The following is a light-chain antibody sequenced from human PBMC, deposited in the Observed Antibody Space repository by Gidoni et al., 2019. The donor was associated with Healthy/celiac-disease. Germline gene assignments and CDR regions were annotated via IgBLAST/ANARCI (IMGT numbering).Light chain of an antibody. Sequence: DIQMTQSPSSLSASVGDRVTITCQASQDISNYLNWYQQKPGKAPKLLIYDASKLETGVPSRCSGSGSGTDFTFTISSLQPEDIATYYCQQYDNLPITFGQXTRLEIK. CDR1: QDISNY. CDR3: QQYDNLPIT. CDR2: DAS. V-gene: IGKV1-33*01. J-gene: IGKJ5*01.